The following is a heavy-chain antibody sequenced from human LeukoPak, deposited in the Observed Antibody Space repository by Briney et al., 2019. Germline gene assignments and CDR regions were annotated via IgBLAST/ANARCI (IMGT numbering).Heavy chain of an antibody. CDR3: VNLLPGIAAAGLDFDY. Sequence: QPGGSLRLSCEASGFTFTTSAMSWVRQAPGKGLEWVSGISDSTYFADSVKGRFTISRDNSKNTLYLQMNSLRAEDTAVYYCVNLLPGIAAAGLDFDYWGQGTLVTVSS. CDR1: GFTFTTSA. V-gene: IGHV3-23*01. J-gene: IGHJ4*02. CDR2: ISDST. D-gene: IGHD6-13*01.